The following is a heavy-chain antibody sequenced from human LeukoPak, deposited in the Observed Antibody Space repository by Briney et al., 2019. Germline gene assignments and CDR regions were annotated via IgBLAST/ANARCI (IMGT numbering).Heavy chain of an antibody. D-gene: IGHD1-1*01. Sequence: GGSLRLSCAASGFTFSSYSMNWVRQAPGKGLEWVSSISSNSSYIYYADSVKGRFTISRDNAKNSLYLQMNSLRAEDTAVYYCARTTTGTDYYMDVWGKGTTVTVSS. CDR2: ISSNSSYI. CDR3: ARTTTGTDYYMDV. CDR1: GFTFSSYS. J-gene: IGHJ6*03. V-gene: IGHV3-21*01.